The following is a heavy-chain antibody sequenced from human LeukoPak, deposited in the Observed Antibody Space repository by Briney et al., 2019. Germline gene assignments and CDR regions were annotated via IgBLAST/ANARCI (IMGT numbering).Heavy chain of an antibody. J-gene: IGHJ4*02. CDR1: GFTFSSYG. CDR3: ARDAVYSSSWQYY. D-gene: IGHD6-13*01. Sequence: GGSLRLSCAASGFTFSSYGMHWVRQAPGKGLEWVAVIWYDGSNKYYVDSVKGRFTISRDNSKNTLYLQMNRLRAEDTAVYYCARDAVYSSSWQYYWGQGTLVTVSS. V-gene: IGHV3-33*01. CDR2: IWYDGSNK.